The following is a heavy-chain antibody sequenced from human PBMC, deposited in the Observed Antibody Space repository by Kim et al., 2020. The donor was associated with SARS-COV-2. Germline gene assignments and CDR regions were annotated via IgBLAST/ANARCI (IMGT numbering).Heavy chain of an antibody. V-gene: IGHV3-48*04. Sequence: GGSLRLSCATSGFTLSLYSMNWVRQSPGKGLEWVSHISGTGTITKHADSVRGRFTISRDNAKNSLFLQMNGLRAEDTAVYYCVRENYWAFDIWGPGTMVT. J-gene: IGHJ3*02. CDR3: VRENYWAFDI. D-gene: IGHD2-15*01. CDR2: ISGTGTIT. CDR1: GFTLSLYS.